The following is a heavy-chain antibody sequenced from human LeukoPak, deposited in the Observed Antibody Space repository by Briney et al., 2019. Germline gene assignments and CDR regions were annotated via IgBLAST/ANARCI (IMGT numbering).Heavy chain of an antibody. V-gene: IGHV1-69*04. CDR2: IIPILGIA. D-gene: IGHD1-26*01. J-gene: IGHJ4*02. Sequence: GASVKVSCKASGGTFSSYAISWVRQDPGQGLEWMGRIIPILGIANYAQKFQGRVTITADKSTSTAYMELSSLRSEDTAVYYCARGGRSIPGVWGQGTLVTVSS. CDR3: ARGGRSIPGV. CDR1: GGTFSSYA.